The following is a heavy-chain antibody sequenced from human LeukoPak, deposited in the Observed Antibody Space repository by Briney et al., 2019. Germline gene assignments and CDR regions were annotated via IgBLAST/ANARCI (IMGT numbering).Heavy chain of an antibody. CDR3: AKSTQQWLSTSDC. J-gene: IGHJ4*02. Sequence: ASVKVSCKASGYTFTNYGITWVRQAPGQGLEWMGWISAYNGNTNYAQKLQGRVTMTTDTSTSTTYMELRSLRSDDTAVYYCAKSTQQWLSTSDCWGLGTLVTVSS. CDR1: GYTFTNYG. CDR2: ISAYNGNT. D-gene: IGHD6-19*01. V-gene: IGHV1-18*01.